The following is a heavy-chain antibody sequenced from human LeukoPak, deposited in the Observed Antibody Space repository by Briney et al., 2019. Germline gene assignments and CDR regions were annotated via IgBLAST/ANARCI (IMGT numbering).Heavy chain of an antibody. J-gene: IGHJ3*02. Sequence: ASVRVSCKASGYTFTGYYMHWVRQAPGQGLEWMGWINPNSGGTNYAQKFQGRVTMTRDTSISTAYMELSRLRSDDTAVYYCASLDSQSLGQWLVGTIAFDIWGQGTMVTVSS. CDR2: INPNSGGT. D-gene: IGHD6-19*01. CDR1: GYTFTGYY. CDR3: ASLDSQSLGQWLVGTIAFDI. V-gene: IGHV1-2*02.